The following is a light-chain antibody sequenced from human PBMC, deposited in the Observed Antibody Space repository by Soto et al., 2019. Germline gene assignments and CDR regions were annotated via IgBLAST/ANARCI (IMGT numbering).Light chain of an antibody. CDR3: CYYRSSSTWV. Sequence: QSALTQPASVSGSPGESITISCTRTSSDVGGYNYVSWYQQHPGKAPKLMIYEVSNRPSGVSNRFSGSRSGHTASLTISGLQAEDEADYYCCYYRSSSTWVFGGGTKLTVL. V-gene: IGLV2-14*01. J-gene: IGLJ3*02. CDR2: EVS. CDR1: SSDVGGYNY.